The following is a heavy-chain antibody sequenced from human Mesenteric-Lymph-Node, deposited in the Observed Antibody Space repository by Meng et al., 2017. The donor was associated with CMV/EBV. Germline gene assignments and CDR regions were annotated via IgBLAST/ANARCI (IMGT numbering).Heavy chain of an antibody. V-gene: IGHV4-39*07. D-gene: IGHD3-10*01. CDR3: ARGRSSSQFGGARPNYYYYYGMDV. Sequence: SETLSLTCNVSGDVSGASFRNSGYYWGWIRQPPGKGLEWIASMFYSGRTYYNPSLKSRVTISIDTSRSQFSLKLSSVTAADTAVYYCARGRSSSQFGGARPNYYYYYGMDVWGQGTTVTVSS. CDR2: MFYSGRT. J-gene: IGHJ6*02. CDR1: GASFRNSGYY.